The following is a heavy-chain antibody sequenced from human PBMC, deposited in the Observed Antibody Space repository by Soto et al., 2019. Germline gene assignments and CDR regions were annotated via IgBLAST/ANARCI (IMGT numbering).Heavy chain of an antibody. Sequence: SETLSLTCAVYGGSFIGYYWSWIRQPPGKGLEWIGEINHSGSTNYNPSLKSRVTISVDTSKNQFSLKLSSVTAADTAVYYCARGADTATERAFDIWGQGTMVTVSS. CDR1: GGSFIGYY. J-gene: IGHJ3*02. D-gene: IGHD5-18*01. CDR3: ARGADTATERAFDI. V-gene: IGHV4-34*01. CDR2: INHSGST.